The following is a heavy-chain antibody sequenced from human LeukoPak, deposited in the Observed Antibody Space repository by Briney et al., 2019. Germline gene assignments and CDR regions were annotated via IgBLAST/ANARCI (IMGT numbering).Heavy chain of an antibody. Sequence: GGSLRLSCAASGFTFDDYAIHWVRQAPGKGLEWVSGISWNSGSIGYADSVKGRFTISRDNAKKSLYLRMNSLRAEDTALYYCAKVGSPIVDYGDYVSWYFDLWGCGTLVTVSS. CDR3: AKVGSPIVDYGDYVSWYFDL. CDR1: GFTFDDYA. D-gene: IGHD4-17*01. CDR2: ISWNSGSI. V-gene: IGHV3-9*01. J-gene: IGHJ2*01.